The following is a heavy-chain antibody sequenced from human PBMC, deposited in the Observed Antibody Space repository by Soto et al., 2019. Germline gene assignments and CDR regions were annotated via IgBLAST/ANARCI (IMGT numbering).Heavy chain of an antibody. V-gene: IGHV3-11*01. CDR1: GYTFSDYY. Sequence: QVQLVESGGDLVKPGGSPRLSCAASGYTFSDYYMSWIRQAPGKGLEWISYIDTSGTKIYYADFVKGRFTITRDNAKNSLYLEMNSLRDEDTAVYYCASHYDMWSGYLSPVDYWGQGTLVTVSS. CDR3: ASHYDMWSGYLSPVDY. CDR2: IDTSGTKI. J-gene: IGHJ4*02. D-gene: IGHD3-3*01.